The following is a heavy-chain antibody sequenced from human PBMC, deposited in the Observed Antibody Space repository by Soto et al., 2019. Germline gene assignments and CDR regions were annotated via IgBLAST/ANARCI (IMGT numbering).Heavy chain of an antibody. D-gene: IGHD3-16*02. CDR1: GYAFTGYY. CDR3: ARGGDYVWGSYRSNWFDP. Sequence: ASVKVSCKASGYAFTGYYMHWVRQAPGQGLEWMGWINPNSGGTNYAQKFQGRVTMTRDTSISTAYMELSRLRSDDTAVYYCARGGDYVWGSYRSNWFDPWGQGTLVTVSS. J-gene: IGHJ5*02. CDR2: INPNSGGT. V-gene: IGHV1-2*02.